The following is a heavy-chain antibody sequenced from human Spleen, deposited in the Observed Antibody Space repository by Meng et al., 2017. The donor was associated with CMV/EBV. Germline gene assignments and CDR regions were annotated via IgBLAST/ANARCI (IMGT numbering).Heavy chain of an antibody. CDR1: GGSISGYY. CDR2: INHSGDT. CDR3: ARDVAAAGNRFDT. J-gene: IGHJ5*02. Sequence: SETLSLTCTVYGGSISGYYWSWIRQPPGKGLEWIGEINHSGDTNYNPSLKSRVTISADTSKKHFSLNLTSVTAADTAVYYCARDVAAAGNRFDTWGQGALVTVSS. V-gene: IGHV4-34*01. D-gene: IGHD6-13*01.